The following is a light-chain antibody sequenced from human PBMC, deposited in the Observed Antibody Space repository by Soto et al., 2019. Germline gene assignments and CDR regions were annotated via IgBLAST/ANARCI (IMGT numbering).Light chain of an antibody. CDR1: SSDVGSYNL. CDR3: CSYAGSSMV. J-gene: IGLJ2*01. Sequence: QSALTQPASVSGSPGQSITISCTGTSSDVGSYNLVSWYQLHPGKAPKLMIYEGSKRPSGVSNRFSGSKSGNTASLTISGLQAEDEADYYCCSYAGSSMVFGGGTKLTVL. V-gene: IGLV2-23*01. CDR2: EGS.